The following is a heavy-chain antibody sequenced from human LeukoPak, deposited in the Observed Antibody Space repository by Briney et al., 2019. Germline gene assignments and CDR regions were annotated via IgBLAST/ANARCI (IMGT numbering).Heavy chain of an antibody. CDR1: GFTFSNYA. V-gene: IGHV3-23*01. CDR3: AKNGAELLLWFRESYYFDY. CDR2: ISGSGGST. Sequence: GGSLRLSCAASGFTFSNYAMSWVRQAPGKGLEWVSAISGSGGSTYYADSVKGRFTISRDNSKNTLYLQMNSLRAEDTAVYYCAKNGAELLLWFRESYYFDYWGQGTLVTVSS. D-gene: IGHD3-10*01. J-gene: IGHJ4*02.